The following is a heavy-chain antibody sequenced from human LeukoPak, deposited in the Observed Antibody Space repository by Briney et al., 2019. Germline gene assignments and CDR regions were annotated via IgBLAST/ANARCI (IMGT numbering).Heavy chain of an antibody. J-gene: IGHJ4*02. V-gene: IGHV4-59*01. CDR2: IYYSGST. Sequence: SSETLSLTCSVSGGSISSYYWSWIRQPPGKGLEWIGYIYYSGSTNYNPSLKSRVTILVDTSKNKFSLKLSSVTAADPAVYYCARSPVPPHYFDYWGQGTLVTVSS. CDR3: ARSPVPPHYFDY. CDR1: GGSISSYY.